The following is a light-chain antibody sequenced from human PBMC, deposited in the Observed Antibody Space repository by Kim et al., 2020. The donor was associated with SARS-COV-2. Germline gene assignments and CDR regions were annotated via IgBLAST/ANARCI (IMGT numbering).Light chain of an antibody. J-gene: IGLJ2*01. V-gene: IGLV3-19*01. CDR1: SLRSYY. CDR3: QSRDSGGDVV. CDR2: GRN. Sequence: SSELTQDPAVSVALGQTVRITCQGDSLRSYYATWYQQMPRQAPVLVIYGRNNRPSGIPDRFSGSASGNTASLTISGAQAEDEAEFYCQSRDSGGDVVFGGGTKLTVL.